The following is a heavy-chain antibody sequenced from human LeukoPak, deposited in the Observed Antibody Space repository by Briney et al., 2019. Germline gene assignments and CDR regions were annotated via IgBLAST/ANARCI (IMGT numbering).Heavy chain of an antibody. CDR2: IYSGGST. CDR1: GFTVSSDY. J-gene: IGHJ4*02. CDR3: ASARSYDY. Sequence: VGSLRLSCAASGFTVSSDYMSWVRQAPGKGLEWVSVIYSGGSTYYADSVKGRFTISRDSSKKTLYLQMNSLRAEDTAIYYCASARSYDYWGQGTLVTVSS. V-gene: IGHV3-66*01.